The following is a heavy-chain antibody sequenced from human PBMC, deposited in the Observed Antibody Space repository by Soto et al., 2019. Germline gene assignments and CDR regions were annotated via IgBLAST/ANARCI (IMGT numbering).Heavy chain of an antibody. J-gene: IGHJ5*02. CDR3: ARQEARIAAAGTRTYWFDP. D-gene: IGHD6-13*01. CDR2: IYYSGST. CDR1: GGSISSSSYY. V-gene: IGHV4-39*01. Sequence: SETLSLTCTVSGGSISSSSYYWGWIRQPPGKGLEWIGSIYYSGSTYYNPSLKSRVTISVDTSKNQFSLKLSSVTAADTAVYYCARQEARIAAAGTRTYWFDPWGQGTLVTVSS.